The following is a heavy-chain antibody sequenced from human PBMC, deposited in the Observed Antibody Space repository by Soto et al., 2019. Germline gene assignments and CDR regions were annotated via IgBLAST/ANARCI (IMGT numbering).Heavy chain of an antibody. CDR3: ARLSRQVTAPISPYYFDY. V-gene: IGHV5-51*01. CDR2: IYPGDSDT. Sequence: VEPLKIPRSGAWYNCTSYWVRRVLQIPGKGLEWMGIIYPGDSDTRYSPSFQGQVTISADKSISTAYLQWSSLKASDTAMYYCARLSRQVTAPISPYYFDYRGQGTPVTVSS. CDR1: WYNCTSYW. J-gene: IGHJ4*02. D-gene: IGHD2-21*02.